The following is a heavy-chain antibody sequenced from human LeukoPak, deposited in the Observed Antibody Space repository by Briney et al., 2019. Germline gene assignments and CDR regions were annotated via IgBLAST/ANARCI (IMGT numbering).Heavy chain of an antibody. V-gene: IGHV1-2*02. J-gene: IGHJ3*02. D-gene: IGHD1-26*01. CDR2: INPNSGGT. CDR1: GYTFTGYY. CDR3: ARRVGATNDAFDI. Sequence: ASVKVSCKASGYTFTGYYMHWVRQAPGQGLEWMGWINPNSGGTNYAQKLQGRVTMTTDTSTSTAYMELRSLRSDDTAVYYCARRVGATNDAFDIWGQGTMVTVSS.